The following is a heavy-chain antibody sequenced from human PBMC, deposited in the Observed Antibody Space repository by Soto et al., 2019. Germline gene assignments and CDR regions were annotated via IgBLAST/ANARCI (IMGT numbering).Heavy chain of an antibody. V-gene: IGHV3-23*01. Sequence: EVQLLESGGGLVQPGGSLRLSCAASGFTFDTYAMSWVRQAPGKGLEWVSSISSGTSHTYYADSVKGRFTISRDNSKNTLYLQMNSLRAEDMARYYCARETRPSCAGDCYWGPPFDSWGQGTLVTVSS. CDR1: GFTFDTYA. CDR3: ARETRPSCAGDCYWGPPFDS. D-gene: IGHD2-21*02. CDR2: ISSGTSHT. J-gene: IGHJ4*02.